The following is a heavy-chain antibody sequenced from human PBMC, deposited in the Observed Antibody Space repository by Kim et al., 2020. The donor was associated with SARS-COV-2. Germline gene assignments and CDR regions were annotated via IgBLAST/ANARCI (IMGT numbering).Heavy chain of an antibody. V-gene: IGHV4-39*01. J-gene: IGHJ4*01. Sequence: SETLSLTCTVSGGSISSSSYYWGWIRQPPGKGLEWIGSIYYSGSTYYNPSLKSRVTISVDTSKNQFSLKLSSVTAADTAVYYCARPSSIAAAGSFAYWG. D-gene: IGHD6-13*01. CDR1: GGSISSSSYY. CDR2: IYYSGST. CDR3: ARPSSIAAAGSFAY.